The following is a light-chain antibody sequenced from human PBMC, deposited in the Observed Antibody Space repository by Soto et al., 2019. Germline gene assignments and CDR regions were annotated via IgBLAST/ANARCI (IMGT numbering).Light chain of an antibody. Sequence: SYELTRPPSVSVAPGKTARITCGGNNIGSKSVHWYQQKPGQAPVLVIYYDSDRPSGIPERFSGSNSGNTATLTISRVEAGDEADYYCQVWDSSSDPHVVFGGGTKVTVL. CDR3: QVWDSSSDPHVV. CDR1: NIGSKS. CDR2: YDS. V-gene: IGLV3-21*04. J-gene: IGLJ2*01.